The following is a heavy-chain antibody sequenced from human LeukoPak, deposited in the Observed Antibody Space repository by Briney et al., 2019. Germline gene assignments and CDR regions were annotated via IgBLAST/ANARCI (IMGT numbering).Heavy chain of an antibody. D-gene: IGHD1-1*01. J-gene: IGHJ3*02. CDR2: ISWNSGSV. CDR3: ATHSDDAAFDI. Sequence: GGSLRLSCAASGFTFDDYAMHWVRQAPGKGLEWVSGISWNSGSVGYADSVKGRFTISRDNAKNSLYLQMNSLRAEDTALYYCATHSDDAAFDIWGQGTMVTVSS. CDR1: GFTFDDYA. V-gene: IGHV3-9*01.